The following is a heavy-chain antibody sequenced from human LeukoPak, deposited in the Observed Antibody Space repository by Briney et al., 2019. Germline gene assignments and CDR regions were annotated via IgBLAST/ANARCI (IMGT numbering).Heavy chain of an antibody. Sequence: AGGSLRLSCAASGFTVSSYYMSWVRQAPGKGLEWVSLIYSGGTTYYADSVKGRFTISRDNPKNTVYLEMNSLRAEDTAVYYCARDGENHYYDYWGQGTLVTVST. V-gene: IGHV3-53*01. J-gene: IGHJ4*02. CDR2: IYSGGTT. CDR1: GFTVSSYY. CDR3: ARDGENHYYDY. D-gene: IGHD7-27*01.